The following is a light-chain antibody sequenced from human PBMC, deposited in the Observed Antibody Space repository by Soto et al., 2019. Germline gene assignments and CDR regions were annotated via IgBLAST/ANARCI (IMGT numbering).Light chain of an antibody. CDR1: QSINNY. CDR2: PAS. CDR3: QQSYNSPYT. Sequence: DIQMTQAPSSLSASLGDRVTITCRASQSINNYLNWYHQKAGKAPQLLIYPASSLESGVPSRFSGSGSGTDFTLTISSLQPEDFATYYCQQSYNSPYTFGQGTKVEIK. J-gene: IGKJ2*01. V-gene: IGKV1-39*01.